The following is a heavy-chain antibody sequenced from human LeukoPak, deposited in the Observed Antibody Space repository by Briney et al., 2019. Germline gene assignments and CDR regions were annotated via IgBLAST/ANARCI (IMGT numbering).Heavy chain of an antibody. Sequence: AASVKVSCKASGYTFTGYYMHWVRQAPGQGLEWMGWISAYNGNTNYAQKLQGRVTMTTDTSTSTAYMELRSLRSEDTAVYYCARDYYDSSGYYYDAFDIWGQGTMVTVSS. CDR3: ARDYYDSSGYYYDAFDI. V-gene: IGHV1-18*04. J-gene: IGHJ3*02. D-gene: IGHD3-22*01. CDR2: ISAYNGNT. CDR1: GYTFTGYY.